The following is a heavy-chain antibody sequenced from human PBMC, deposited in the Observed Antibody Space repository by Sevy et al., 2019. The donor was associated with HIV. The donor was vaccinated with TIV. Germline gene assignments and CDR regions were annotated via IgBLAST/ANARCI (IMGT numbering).Heavy chain of an antibody. J-gene: IGHJ6*02. Sequence: ASVKVSCKASGYTFTGDYLHWVRQAPGQGLAWMGRVYPKSGGTNYAQKFQGRVTMTRDTSISTAYMELSRLRSDDTAVYYCVRDAGGGTTNSGMDVWGQGTTVTVSS. CDR2: VYPKSGGT. D-gene: IGHD1-7*01. CDR3: VRDAGGGTTNSGMDV. CDR1: GYTFTGDY. V-gene: IGHV1-2*06.